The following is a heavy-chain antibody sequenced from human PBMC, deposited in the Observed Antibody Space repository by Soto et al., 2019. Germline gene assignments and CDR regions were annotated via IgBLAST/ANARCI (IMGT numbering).Heavy chain of an antibody. CDR2: ISSSSSTI. V-gene: IGHV3-48*02. CDR1: GFTFSSYS. J-gene: IGHJ6*02. CDR3: AREISAAAKGYYYGMDV. Sequence: GGSLRLSCAASGFTFSSYSMNWVRQAPGKGLEWVSYISSSSSTIYYADSVKGRFTISRDNAKNSLYLQMNSLRDEDTAVYSCAREISAAAKGYYYGMDVWGQGTTVTVSS. D-gene: IGHD6-13*01.